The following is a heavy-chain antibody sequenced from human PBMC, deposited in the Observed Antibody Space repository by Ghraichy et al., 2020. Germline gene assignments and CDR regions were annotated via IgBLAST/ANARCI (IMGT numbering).Heavy chain of an antibody. CDR1: GFTFSMYL. D-gene: IGHD3-22*01. V-gene: IGHV3-7*01. J-gene: IGHJ6*02. CDR2: IRQDGSEK. Sequence: AGSLRLSCAASGFTFSMYLMSWVRQAPGKGLEWVANIRQDGSEKYYVDSVKGRFTISRDNAKNSLYLQMNSLRAEDTAVYYCAREKAASSGYYFYYYVMDVWGQGTTVTVSS. CDR3: AREKAASSGYYFYYYVMDV.